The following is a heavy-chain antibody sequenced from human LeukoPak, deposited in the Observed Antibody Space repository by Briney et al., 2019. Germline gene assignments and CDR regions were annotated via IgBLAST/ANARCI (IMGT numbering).Heavy chain of an antibody. J-gene: IGHJ4*02. CDR3: AKAYSNFAANSYYFDY. V-gene: IGHV3-23*01. CDR1: GFTFSTYA. Sequence: GGSLRLSCGVSGFTFSTYAMSWVRQAPGKGLEWVSAISGSGSGTYYADSVQGGFIISRENSKDTLSMQMNSLRAEDTAVYYCAKAYSNFAANSYYFDYWGQGTLVTVSS. CDR2: ISGSGSGT. D-gene: IGHD4-11*01.